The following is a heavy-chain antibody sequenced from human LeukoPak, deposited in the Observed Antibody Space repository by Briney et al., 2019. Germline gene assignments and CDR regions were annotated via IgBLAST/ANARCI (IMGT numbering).Heavy chain of an antibody. D-gene: IGHD3-10*01. CDR1: DDSITMYY. Sequence: PSETLSLTCSVSDDSITMYYWTWIRQPPGKGLEWIGYVDRTGSTNFNPSLNGRVSISRDTTKNLFSLRLRSVTAADTAVYYCARGYGSGSYNNFNQWGQGLPVAVSS. J-gene: IGHJ4*02. V-gene: IGHV4-59*01. CDR3: ARGYGSGSYNNFNQ. CDR2: VDRTGST.